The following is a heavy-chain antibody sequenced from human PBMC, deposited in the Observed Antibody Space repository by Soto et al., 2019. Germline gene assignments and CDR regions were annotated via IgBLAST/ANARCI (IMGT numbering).Heavy chain of an antibody. J-gene: IGHJ4*02. CDR1: GFTFSTYP. V-gene: IGHV3-48*02. CDR2: ISHSGTPI. CDR3: VRVVSGAGGDF. D-gene: IGHD7-27*01. Sequence: EVQLVESGGGLVHPGGSLRLSCAASGFTFSTYPMTWVRQAPGKGLECISYISHSGTPIHYADSVEGRFTISRDNAQNSLYLQMISVRDEDTAIYYCVRVVSGAGGDFWGQGTLVTVSS.